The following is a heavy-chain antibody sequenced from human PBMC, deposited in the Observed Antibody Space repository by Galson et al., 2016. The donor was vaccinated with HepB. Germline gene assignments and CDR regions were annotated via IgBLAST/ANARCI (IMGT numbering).Heavy chain of an antibody. CDR3: ARTPRLFISGYYPYFDF. V-gene: IGHV3-48*03. J-gene: IGHJ4*02. CDR1: GFTFSIYE. Sequence: SLRLSCAASGFTFSIYEMNWVRQAPGKGLEWISYISSSGSTIFYADSVKGRFPISRDNAKNSLYLQMNSLRAEDTAVYYCARTPRLFISGYYPYFDFWGQGTLVTVSS. D-gene: IGHD3-22*01. CDR2: ISSSGSTI.